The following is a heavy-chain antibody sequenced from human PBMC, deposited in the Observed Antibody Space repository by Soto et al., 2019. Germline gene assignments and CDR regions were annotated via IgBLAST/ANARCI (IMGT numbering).Heavy chain of an antibody. V-gene: IGHV3-11*01. Sequence: QVQLVESGGGLVKPGGSLRLSCAASGFTFSDYYMSWIRQAPGKGLEWVSYISSSGSTIYYAASVNGRFTISRDNAKNSLYLQMNSLRAEDTAVYYCARDDIAAAGTNFYFDYWGQGTLVTVSS. CDR2: ISSSGSTI. J-gene: IGHJ4*02. CDR3: ARDDIAAAGTNFYFDY. D-gene: IGHD6-13*01. CDR1: GFTFSDYY.